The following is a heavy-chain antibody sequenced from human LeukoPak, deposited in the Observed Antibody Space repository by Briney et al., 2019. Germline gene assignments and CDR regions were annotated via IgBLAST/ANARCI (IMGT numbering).Heavy chain of an antibody. CDR2: LSGSGGST. CDR3: AKGGSTSRVTTSRVVFGYYYYMDV. J-gene: IGHJ6*03. CDR1: GFTFSSHA. V-gene: IGHV3-23*01. Sequence: GGSLRLFCAASGFTFSSHAMSWVRQAPGKGLEGVSCLSGSGGSTYHADSVKGRFSISRDNSKNTLYLQLNSLRAEDTAVYYCAKGGSTSRVTTSRVVFGYYYYMDVWGKGTPVTVSS. D-gene: IGHD4-17*01.